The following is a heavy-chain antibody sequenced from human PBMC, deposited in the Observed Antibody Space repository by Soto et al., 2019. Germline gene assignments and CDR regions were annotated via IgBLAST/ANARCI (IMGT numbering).Heavy chain of an antibody. V-gene: IGHV3-73*01. Sequence: GLIWERKASGKGLEWVGRIRSKANSYATAYAASVKGRFTISRDDSKNTAYLQMNSLKTEDTAVYYCTRLSPVTIIGAHGLDVSGQGTTVTVSS. D-gene: IGHD3-9*01. CDR2: IRSKANSYAT. CDR1: G. CDR3: TRLSPVTIIGAHGLDV. J-gene: IGHJ6*02.